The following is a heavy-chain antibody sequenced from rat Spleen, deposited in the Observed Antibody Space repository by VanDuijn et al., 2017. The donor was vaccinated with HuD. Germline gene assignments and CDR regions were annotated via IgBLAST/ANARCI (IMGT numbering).Heavy chain of an antibody. Sequence: EVQLVESDGGLVQPGRSLKLSCAASGFTFSDYYMAWVRQAPTKGLEWVASISYEGSSTYYGDSVKGRFTISRDNTKNTLYLQMNSPRSEDTATYYCARHSGSYAHYYVMDAWGQGVMVTVSS. CDR3: ARHSGSYAHYYVMDA. CDR1: GFTFSDYY. J-gene: IGHJ2*01. D-gene: IGHD1-12*01. V-gene: IGHV5-22*01. CDR2: ISYEGSST.